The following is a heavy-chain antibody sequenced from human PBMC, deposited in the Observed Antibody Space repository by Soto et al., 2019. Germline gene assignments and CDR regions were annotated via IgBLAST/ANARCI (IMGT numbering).Heavy chain of an antibody. J-gene: IGHJ3*02. CDR3: AKYIIHGFGELFDALAI. CDR2: ISWNSGSI. Sequence: SLRLSCAASGFTFDDYAMHWVRQAPGKGLEWVSGISWNSGSIGYADSVKGRFTISRDNAKNSLYLQMNSLRAEDTALYYCAKYIIHGFGELFDALAIWGRCSMVTGS. V-gene: IGHV3-9*01. CDR1: GFTFDDYA. D-gene: IGHD3-10*01.